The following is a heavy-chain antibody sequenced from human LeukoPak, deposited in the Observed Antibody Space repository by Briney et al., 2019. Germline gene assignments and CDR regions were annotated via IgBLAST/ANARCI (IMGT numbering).Heavy chain of an antibody. J-gene: IGHJ5*02. CDR1: GDTVSSKSAA. D-gene: IGHD3-9*01. CDR3: ARVDLGSAIFEPKWFDP. CDR2: TYYGSKWYN. V-gene: IGHV6-1*01. Sequence: SQTLSLTCALSGDTVSSKSAAWNWIRQSPSRGLEWLARTYYGSKWYNDYAESVKSRITISADTSKNQFSLQLNSVTPEDTAVYYCARVDLGSAIFEPKWFDPWGQGTLVTVSS.